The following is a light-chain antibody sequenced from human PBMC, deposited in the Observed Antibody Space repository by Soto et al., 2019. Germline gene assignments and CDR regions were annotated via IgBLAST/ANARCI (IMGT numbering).Light chain of an antibody. CDR2: QDS. Sequence: SYELTQPPSVSVSPGQTASITCYGDKLGDKYACWYQQKPGQSPVLVIYQDSKRPSGIPERFSGSNSGNTATLTISGTQAMDEADYYCQAWDSSTGGVFGTGTKLTVL. CDR1: KLGDKY. J-gene: IGLJ1*01. V-gene: IGLV3-1*01. CDR3: QAWDSSTGGV.